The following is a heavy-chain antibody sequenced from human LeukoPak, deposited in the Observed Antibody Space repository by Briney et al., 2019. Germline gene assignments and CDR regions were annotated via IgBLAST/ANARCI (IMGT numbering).Heavy chain of an antibody. V-gene: IGHV1-18*01. CDR3: AREYCSGGSCSYYFDY. CDR2: ISAYNGNT. CDR1: GYTFTSYG. Sequence: ASVKVSCKASGYTFTSYGISWVRQAPGQGLEWMGWISAYNGNTNYAQKFQGRVTMTRDTSISTAYMELSRLRSDDTAVYYCAREYCSGGSCSYYFDYWGQGTLVTVSS. D-gene: IGHD2-15*01. J-gene: IGHJ4*02.